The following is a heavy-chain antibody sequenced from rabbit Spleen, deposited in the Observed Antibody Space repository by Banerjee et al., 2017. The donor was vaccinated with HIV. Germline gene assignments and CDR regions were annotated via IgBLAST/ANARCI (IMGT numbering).Heavy chain of an antibody. V-gene: IGHV1S40*01. CDR2: IAGSSSGFT. Sequence: QSLEESGGGLVQPEGSLALTCKASGFSFSSSDYICWVRQAPGKGLEWISCIAGSSSGFTYSATWAKGRFTISKTSSTTVTLQMTSLTAADTATYFCARGSGGWGPFRLWGPGTLVTVS. CDR1: GFSFSSSDY. D-gene: IGHD4-1*01. J-gene: IGHJ4*01. CDR3: ARGSGGWGPFRL.